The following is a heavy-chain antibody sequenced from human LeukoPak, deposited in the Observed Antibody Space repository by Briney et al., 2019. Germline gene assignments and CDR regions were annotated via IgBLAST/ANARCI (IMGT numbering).Heavy chain of an antibody. D-gene: IGHD3-22*01. CDR2: INPSGGST. CDR3: ARDSKARNYYDSSGGPYYFDY. J-gene: IGHJ4*02. CDR1: GYTFTSYY. Sequence: ASVKVSCKASGYTFTSYYMHWVRQAPGQGLEWMGIINPSGGSTSYAQKFQGRVTMTRDTSTSTVFMELSSLRSEDTAVYYCARDSKARNYYDSSGGPYYFDYWGQGTLVTVSS. V-gene: IGHV1-46*01.